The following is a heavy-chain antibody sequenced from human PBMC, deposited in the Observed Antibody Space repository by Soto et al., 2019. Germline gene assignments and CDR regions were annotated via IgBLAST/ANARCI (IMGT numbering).Heavy chain of an antibody. Sequence: GGSLRLSCAASGFTFSDYYMSWIRQAPGKGLEWVSYISSSGSTIYYADSVKGRFTISRDNAKNSLYLQMNSLRAEDTAVYYCAREIDGSGSYWNWFDPWGQGTLVTVSS. V-gene: IGHV3-11*01. CDR3: AREIDGSGSYWNWFDP. CDR1: GFTFSDYY. CDR2: ISSSGSTI. D-gene: IGHD3-10*01. J-gene: IGHJ5*02.